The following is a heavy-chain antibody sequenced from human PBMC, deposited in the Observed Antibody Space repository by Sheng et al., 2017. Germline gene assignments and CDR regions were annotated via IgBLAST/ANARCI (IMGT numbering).Heavy chain of an antibody. J-gene: IGHJ5*02. V-gene: IGHV3-23*04. CDR3: AKCGSSWPYNWFDP. D-gene: IGHD6-13*01. CDR2: ISGNGGTT. CDR1: GFTFSSYA. Sequence: EVQLVESGGGLVQPGGSLRLSCAASGFTFSSYALSWVRQAPGKGLEWVSTISGNGGTTYYADSVKGRFTISRDNSKNTLYLQMNSLRVEDTAVYYCAKCGSSWPYNWFDPWGQGTLVTVSS.